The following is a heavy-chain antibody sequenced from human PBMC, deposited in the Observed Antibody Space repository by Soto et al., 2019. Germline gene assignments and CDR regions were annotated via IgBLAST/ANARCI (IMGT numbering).Heavy chain of an antibody. CDR1: GFTFVDHY. Sequence: WGSLRLSCVASGFTFVDHYIDCVRHSPLKGREWVGRTRNKANGYTTEYAASVKGRFIISRDDSKNSLYLQMNSLKTEDTAVYYCARELMTTVTFFDFWGQGTLVTVSS. CDR3: ARELMTTVTFFDF. CDR2: TRNKANGYTT. D-gene: IGHD4-17*01. J-gene: IGHJ4*02. V-gene: IGHV3-72*01.